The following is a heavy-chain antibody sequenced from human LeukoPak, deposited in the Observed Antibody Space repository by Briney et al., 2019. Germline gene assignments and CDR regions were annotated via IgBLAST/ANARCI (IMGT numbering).Heavy chain of an antibody. V-gene: IGHV3-7*01. CDR2: IKQDGSAK. Sequence: GGSLRLSCAASGFTFSSYSMNWVRQAPGKGLEWVANIKQDGSAKYYIDSVEGRFTISRDNTKNSLYLQMDNLRAEDTAVYYCARDLYSGSYNGNYWGQGTLVTVSS. D-gene: IGHD1-26*01. CDR1: GFTFSSYS. CDR3: ARDLYSGSYNGNY. J-gene: IGHJ4*02.